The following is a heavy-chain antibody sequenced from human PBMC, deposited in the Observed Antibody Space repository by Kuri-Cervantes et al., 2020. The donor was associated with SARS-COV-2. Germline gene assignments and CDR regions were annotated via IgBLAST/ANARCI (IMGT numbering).Heavy chain of an antibody. CDR3: AREVVTAAGIWFDP. Sequence: SETLSLTCTVSGGSISSGGYYWSWIRQPPGKGLEWIGYIYHSGSTYYNPSLKSRVTISVDRSRNQFSLKLSSVTAADTAVYYCAREVVTAAGIWFDPWGQGTLVTVSS. V-gene: IGHV4-30-2*01. CDR2: IYHSGST. CDR1: GGSISSGGYY. J-gene: IGHJ5*02. D-gene: IGHD6-13*01.